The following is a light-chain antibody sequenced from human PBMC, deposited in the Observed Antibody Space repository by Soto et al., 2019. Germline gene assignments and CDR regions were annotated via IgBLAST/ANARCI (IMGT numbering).Light chain of an antibody. CDR2: GAS. CDR1: QSVSSN. V-gene: IGKV3-20*01. Sequence: EIVMTQSPATLSVSPGERATLSCRASQSVSSNLAWYQQKPGQAPRLLIYGASNRATGIPDRFSGSGSGTDFTLTISRLVPEDFAVYYCQQYGDSPVTFGQGTKVDIK. CDR3: QQYGDSPVT. J-gene: IGKJ1*01.